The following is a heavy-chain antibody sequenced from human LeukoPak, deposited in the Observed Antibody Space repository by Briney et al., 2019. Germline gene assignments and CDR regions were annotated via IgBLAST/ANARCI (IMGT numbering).Heavy chain of an antibody. V-gene: IGHV4-34*01. J-gene: IGHJ6*03. Sequence: SDTLSLTCAVYGGSFSGYYWSWMRQPPGKGLEWIGEINHSGSTNYNPSLKSRVTISVDTSKNQFSLKLSSVTAADTAVYYCARGQGWDPALIYYYYMDVWGKGTTVTVSS. CDR1: GGSFSGYY. CDR3: ARGQGWDPALIYYYYMDV. D-gene: IGHD1-26*01. CDR2: INHSGST.